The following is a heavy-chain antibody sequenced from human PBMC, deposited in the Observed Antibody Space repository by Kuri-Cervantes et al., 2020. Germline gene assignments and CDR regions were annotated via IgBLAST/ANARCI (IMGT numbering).Heavy chain of an antibody. CDR2: IYHSGST. CDR1: GGSISSGGYS. Sequence: SETLSLTCAVSGGSISSGGYSWSWIRQPPGKGLEWIGYIYHSGSTYYNPPLKSRVTISVDRSKNQFSLKLSSVTAADTAVYYCARESWRYDSSGYYFHYGMDVWGQGTTVTVSS. J-gene: IGHJ6*02. CDR3: ARESWRYDSSGYYFHYGMDV. D-gene: IGHD3-22*01. V-gene: IGHV4-30-2*01.